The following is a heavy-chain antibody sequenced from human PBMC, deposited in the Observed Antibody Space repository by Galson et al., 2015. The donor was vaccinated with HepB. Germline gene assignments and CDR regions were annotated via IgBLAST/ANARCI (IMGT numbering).Heavy chain of an antibody. Sequence: SVKVSCKASGYTFTGYYMHWVRQAPGQGLEWMGWINPNSGGTNYAQKFQGWVTMTRDTSISTAYMELSRLRSDDTAVYYCARGLTIFGVVIIGHMDVWGKGTTVTVSS. D-gene: IGHD3-3*01. J-gene: IGHJ6*03. CDR3: ARGLTIFGVVIIGHMDV. CDR1: GYTFTGYY. CDR2: INPNSGGT. V-gene: IGHV1-2*04.